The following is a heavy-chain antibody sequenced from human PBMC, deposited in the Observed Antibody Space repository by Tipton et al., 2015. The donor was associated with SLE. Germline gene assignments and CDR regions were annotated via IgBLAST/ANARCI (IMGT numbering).Heavy chain of an antibody. CDR3: ARGQEGSGCLDY. V-gene: IGHV4-31*02. D-gene: IGHD1-26*01. CDR1: GGSISSGSYY. CDR2: IYYSGST. Sequence: LRLSCTVSGGSISSGSYYWSWIRQHPGKGLEWIGHIYYSGSTYYNPSLKSRVTISVDTSKNQFSLKLSSVTAADTAVYYCARGQEGSGCLDYWGQGTLVTVSS. J-gene: IGHJ4*02.